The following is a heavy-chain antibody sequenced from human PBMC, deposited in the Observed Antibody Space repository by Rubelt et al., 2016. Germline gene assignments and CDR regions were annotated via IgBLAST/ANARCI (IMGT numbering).Heavy chain of an antibody. D-gene: IGHD6-13*01. CDR3: ARDLYGGGGIAAAGLRYL. Sequence: HWVRQAPGKGLEWVAVIWYDGSNKYYADSVKGRFTISRDNSKNTLYLQMNSLRAEDTAVYYCARDLYGGGGIAAAGLRYLWGQGTLVTVSS. J-gene: IGHJ5*02. V-gene: IGHV3-33*01. CDR2: IWYDGSNK.